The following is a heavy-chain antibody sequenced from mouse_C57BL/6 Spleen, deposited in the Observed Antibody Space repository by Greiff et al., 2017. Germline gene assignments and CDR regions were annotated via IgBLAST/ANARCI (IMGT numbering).Heavy chain of an antibody. CDR2: IWSGGST. V-gene: IGHV2-2*01. J-gene: IGHJ4*01. D-gene: IGHD1-1*01. Sequence: VQRVESGPGLVQPSQSLSITCTVSGFSLTSYGVHWVRQSPGKGLEWLGVIWSGGSTDYNAAFISRLSISKDNSKSQVFFKMNSLQADDTAIYYCAKEDYYGSRGYAMDYWGQGTSVTVSS. CDR3: AKEDYYGSRGYAMDY. CDR1: GFSLTSYG.